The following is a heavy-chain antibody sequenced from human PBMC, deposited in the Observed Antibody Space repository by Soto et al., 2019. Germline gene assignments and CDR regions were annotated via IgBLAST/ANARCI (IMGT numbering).Heavy chain of an antibody. J-gene: IGHJ6*02. Sequence: ASVKVSCKASGYTFTSYYMHWVRQAPGQGLEWMGIINPSGGSTSYAQKFQGRVTMTRDTSTSTVHMELSSLRSEDTAVYYCARDPKFGEFDYYGMDVWGQGTTVTVSS. CDR3: ARDPKFGEFDYYGMDV. D-gene: IGHD3-10*01. V-gene: IGHV1-46*01. CDR2: INPSGGST. CDR1: GYTFTSYY.